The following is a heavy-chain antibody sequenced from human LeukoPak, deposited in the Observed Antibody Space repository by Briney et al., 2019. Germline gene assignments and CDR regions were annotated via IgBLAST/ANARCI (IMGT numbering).Heavy chain of an antibody. CDR2: ICGSGGST. CDR3: AKTHSGSCYAAFDI. CDR1: GFTFSSFA. D-gene: IGHD1-26*01. Sequence: GGSLRLSCAASGFTFSSFAMGWVRQAPGKGLEWVSVICGSGGSTYYADSVKGRFTISRDNSKNTLYLQMNGLRAEDTDVYYCAKTHSGSCYAAFDIWGQGTMVTVSS. J-gene: IGHJ3*02. V-gene: IGHV3-23*01.